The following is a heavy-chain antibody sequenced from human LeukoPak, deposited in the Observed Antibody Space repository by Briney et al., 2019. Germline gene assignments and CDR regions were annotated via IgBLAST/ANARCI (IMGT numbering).Heavy chain of an antibody. Sequence: SETLSLTCAVSTNSISSGYYWGWIRQAPGKGLEWIGSIYHSGSTYYNLSLKSRVTISVDTSKNQFSLKLTSVTAADTAVYYCARHYGQWLATYYFDYWGQGTLVTVSS. CDR3: ARHYGQWLATYYFDY. J-gene: IGHJ4*02. CDR1: TNSISSGYY. D-gene: IGHD6-19*01. V-gene: IGHV4-38-2*01. CDR2: IYHSGST.